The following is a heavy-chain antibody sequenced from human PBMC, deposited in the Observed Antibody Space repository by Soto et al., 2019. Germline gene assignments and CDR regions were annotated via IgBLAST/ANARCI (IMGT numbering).Heavy chain of an antibody. V-gene: IGHV1-69*04. CDR2: IIPILGIA. CDR3: ARDRIFEGLAADWYFDY. Sequence: GASVKVSCKASGGTFSSYTISWVRQAPGQGLEWMGRIIPILGIANYAQKFQGRVTITADKSTSTAYMELSSLRSEDTAVYYCARDRIFEGLAADWYFDYWGQGTLVTVSS. CDR1: GGTFSSYT. D-gene: IGHD3-3*01. J-gene: IGHJ4*02.